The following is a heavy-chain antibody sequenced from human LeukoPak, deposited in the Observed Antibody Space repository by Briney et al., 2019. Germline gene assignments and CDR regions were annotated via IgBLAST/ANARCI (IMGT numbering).Heavy chain of an antibody. J-gene: IGHJ4*02. CDR2: INPNSGGT. CDR3: ARESNDIGDLAFDY. V-gene: IGHV1-2*02. CDR1: GYTFTGYY. Sequence: ASVKVSCKASGYTFTGYYMRWVRQAPGQGLEWVGWINPNSGGTNYAQKFQGRVTMTRDTSISTAYMELRRLRSDDTAVYYCARESNDIGDLAFDYWGQGTLVTVSS. D-gene: IGHD3-10*01.